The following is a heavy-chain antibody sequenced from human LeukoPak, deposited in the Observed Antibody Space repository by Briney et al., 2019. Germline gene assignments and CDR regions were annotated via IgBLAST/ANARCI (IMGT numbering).Heavy chain of an antibody. J-gene: IGHJ5*02. CDR2: INWNGGST. CDR3: TGVGSTSCYGGFDP. CDR1: GFTFDDYG. D-gene: IGHD2-2*01. Sequence: GGSLRLSCAASGFTFDDYGMRWVRQAPGKGLQWVSGINWNGGSTGYADFVKGRFTTSRDNAKNSLYLQMNRLTAENAAVYYATGVGSTSCYGGFDPCGDGTLVTVSS. V-gene: IGHV3-20*04.